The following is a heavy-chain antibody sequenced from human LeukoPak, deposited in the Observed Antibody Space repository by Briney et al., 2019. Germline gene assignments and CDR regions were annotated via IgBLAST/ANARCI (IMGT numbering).Heavy chain of an antibody. J-gene: IGHJ3*02. CDR1: GFTFSDYY. CDR3: ASSPIYCSGGSCYSPI. V-gene: IGHV3-11*01. D-gene: IGHD2-15*01. CDR2: ISSSGSTI. Sequence: GGSLRLSCAACGFTFSDYYMSWIRQAPGKGLEWVSYISSSGSTIYYADSVKGRFTISRDNAKNSLYLQMNSLRAEDTAVYYCASSPIYCSGGSCYSPIWGQGTMVTVSS.